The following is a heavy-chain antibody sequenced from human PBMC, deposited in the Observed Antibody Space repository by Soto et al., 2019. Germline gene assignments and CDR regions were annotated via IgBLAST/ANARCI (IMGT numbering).Heavy chain of an antibody. Sequence: PGGSLRLSCAASGFTFSNYPMSWVRQAPGKGLEWVSVISGSGAFYADSVKGRFTISRDHSKNTLYLQMNSLRGDDTAVYYCARDRGGYGVFDYWGQGTLVTVSS. V-gene: IGHV3-23*01. J-gene: IGHJ4*02. CDR3: ARDRGGYGVFDY. CDR1: GFTFSNYP. CDR2: ISGSGA. D-gene: IGHD5-12*01.